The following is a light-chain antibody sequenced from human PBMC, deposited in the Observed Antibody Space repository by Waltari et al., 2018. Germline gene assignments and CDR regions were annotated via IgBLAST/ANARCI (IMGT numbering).Light chain of an antibody. J-gene: IGKJ2*01. V-gene: IGKV3-15*01. Sequence: EIVMTQSPATLSVSPGERATLSCRASQSVSSNLAWYQQKPGQAPRLLIHGASTRATGIPARFSGSGAGTEFTLTISSLQSEDFAVYSCQQYNNWPPSYTFGQGTKLEIK. CDR2: GAS. CDR3: QQYNNWPPSYT. CDR1: QSVSSN.